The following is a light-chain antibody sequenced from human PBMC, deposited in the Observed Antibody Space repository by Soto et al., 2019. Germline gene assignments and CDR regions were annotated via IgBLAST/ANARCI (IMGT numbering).Light chain of an antibody. Sequence: EIVLTQSPATLSLSPGERVTLSCRASQSVSTYLAWYQHKPGQAPRLLIYGAFTGATGVPARFSGSGSGTEFTLTISSLQSEDFATYYCQQYNSWPRTCGQGTKVE. V-gene: IGKV3-15*01. CDR3: QQYNSWPRT. CDR2: GAF. CDR1: QSVSTY. J-gene: IGKJ1*01.